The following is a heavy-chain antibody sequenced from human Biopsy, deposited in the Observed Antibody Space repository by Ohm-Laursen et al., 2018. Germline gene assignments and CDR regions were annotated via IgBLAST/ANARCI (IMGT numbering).Heavy chain of an antibody. CDR2: IYDNGDT. Sequence: WVRQAPGKGLEWIGYIYDNGDTYYNPSLMSLVSISADTSKNQFSLKLNSVTAADTAVYYCARGDYFDSNGYFWFDPWGQGTLVTVSS. D-gene: IGHD3-22*01. J-gene: IGHJ5*02. V-gene: IGHV4-31*01. CDR3: ARGDYFDSNGYFWFDP.